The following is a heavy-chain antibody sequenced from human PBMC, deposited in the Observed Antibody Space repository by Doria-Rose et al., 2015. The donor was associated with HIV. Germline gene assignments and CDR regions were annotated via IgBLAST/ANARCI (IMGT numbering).Heavy chain of an antibody. CDR1: GGSFSGYY. CDR2: INHSGST. CDR3: ARGLLRGGWNDVDYYYGMDV. Sequence: QVQLQQWDAGLVKPSETPSLTCAVFGGSFSGYYWSWIRQPPGQGLEWIGGINHSGSTNYKTSLKSRVTIPLDTSKNLFSLKLSSVTAADTAVYYCARGLLRGGWNDVDYYYGMDVWGQGTTVTVSS. V-gene: IGHV4-34*01. J-gene: IGHJ6*02. D-gene: IGHD1-1*01.